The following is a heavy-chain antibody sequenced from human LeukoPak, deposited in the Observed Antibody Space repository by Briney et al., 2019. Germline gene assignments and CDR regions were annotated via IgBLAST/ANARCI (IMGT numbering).Heavy chain of an antibody. CDR1: GGSISSGGYY. D-gene: IGHD3-3*01. CDR3: ARSPTYDFWSGYYYFDP. J-gene: IGHJ5*02. Sequence: SQTLSLTCTVSGGSISSGGYYWSWIRQHPGKGLEWIGYIYYSGSTYYNPSLKSRVTISVDTSKHQFSLKLSSVTAADTAVYYCARSPTYDFWSGYYYFDPWGQGTLVTVSS. CDR2: IYYSGST. V-gene: IGHV4-31*03.